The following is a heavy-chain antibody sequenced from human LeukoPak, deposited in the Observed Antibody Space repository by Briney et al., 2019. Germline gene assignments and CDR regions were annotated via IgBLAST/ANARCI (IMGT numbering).Heavy chain of an antibody. Sequence: GGSLRLSCAASGFTVSDNYISWVRQAPGKGLEWVSFVFSGDSTYYADSVKGRFTISRDNSKNTLYLQMNSLRAEDTAVYYCKAGVAVADSDYYYYGMDVWGQGTTVTVSS. CDR3: KAGVAVADSDYYYYGMDV. CDR2: VFSGDST. V-gene: IGHV3-66*01. CDR1: GFTVSDNY. J-gene: IGHJ6*02. D-gene: IGHD6-19*01.